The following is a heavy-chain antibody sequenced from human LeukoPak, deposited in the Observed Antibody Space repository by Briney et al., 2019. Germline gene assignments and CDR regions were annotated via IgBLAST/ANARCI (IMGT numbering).Heavy chain of an antibody. V-gene: IGHV3-64*01. CDR3: VRVGNYREFDY. D-gene: IGHD1-7*01. Sequence: GGSLRLSCAASGFTFSNYALHWVRQAPGKGLEYVSAISSNWDATFYANSVKGRFTISRDNSKNTLYLQMCSLRAEDMAVYYCVRVGNYREFDYWGQGTLVTVSS. CDR2: ISSNWDAT. CDR1: GFTFSNYA. J-gene: IGHJ4*02.